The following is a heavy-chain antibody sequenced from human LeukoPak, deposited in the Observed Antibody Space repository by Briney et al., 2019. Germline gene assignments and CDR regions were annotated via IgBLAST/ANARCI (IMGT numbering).Heavy chain of an antibody. J-gene: IGHJ4*02. CDR1: GFTFSSYE. Sequence: GGSLRLSCAASGFTFSSYEMNWVRQAPGKGLEWVSYISSSGSTIYYADSVKGRFTISRDNAKNSLYLQMNSLRAEDTAVYYCARETAKFDYWGQGTLVTVSS. CDR3: ARETAKFDY. V-gene: IGHV3-48*03. CDR2: ISSSGSTI. D-gene: IGHD1-14*01.